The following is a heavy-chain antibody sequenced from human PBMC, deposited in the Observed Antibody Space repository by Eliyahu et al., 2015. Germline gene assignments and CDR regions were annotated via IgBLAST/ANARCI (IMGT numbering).Heavy chain of an antibody. CDR1: GYSFATYW. V-gene: IGHV5-51*01. Sequence: EVQLVQSGAEVKKPGESLKISCKGSGYSFATYWIAWVRQMPGKGLEWMGVLFPGDSQTKYSPSFQGQVTMSVDKSISAAYLQWNSLKASDTAMYYCARHNRRDFDFWGQGTLVTVSS. CDR3: ARHNRRDFDF. J-gene: IGHJ4*02. CDR2: LFPGDSQT.